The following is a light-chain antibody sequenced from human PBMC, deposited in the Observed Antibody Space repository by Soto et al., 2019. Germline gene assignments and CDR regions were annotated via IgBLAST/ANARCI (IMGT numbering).Light chain of an antibody. CDR3: MQALQTPPYT. CDR2: LGS. V-gene: IGKV2-28*01. CDR1: QSLLHSNGYNY. J-gene: IGKJ2*01. Sequence: DIVMTQSPLSLPVTPGEPASISCRSSQSLLHSNGYNYLDWYLQKPGQSLQLLIYLGSNRASGVTDRFSGSGSGTDFTLKISRVEAEDVGVYYCMQALQTPPYTFGQGTKLEIK.